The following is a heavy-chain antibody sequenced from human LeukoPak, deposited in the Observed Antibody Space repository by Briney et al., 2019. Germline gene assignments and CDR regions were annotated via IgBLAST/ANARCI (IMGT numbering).Heavy chain of an antibody. Sequence: PGGSLRLSCAASGFTFSSYAMSWVRQAPGKGLEWVSAISGSGGSTYYADSVKGRFTISRDNSKNTLYLQMNSLRAEDTAVYDCAKAGSGWPRWGDYWGQGTLVTVSS. J-gene: IGHJ4*02. CDR2: ISGSGGST. V-gene: IGHV3-23*01. CDR3: AKAGSGWPRWGDY. CDR1: GFTFSSYA. D-gene: IGHD6-19*01.